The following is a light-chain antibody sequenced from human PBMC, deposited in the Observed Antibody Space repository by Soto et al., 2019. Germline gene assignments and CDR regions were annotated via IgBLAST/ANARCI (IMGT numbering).Light chain of an antibody. CDR1: SSNIGSNT. V-gene: IGLV1-44*01. J-gene: IGLJ2*01. Sequence: QLVLTQPPSASGTPGQRVTISCSGSSSNIGSNTVNWYQQLPGTAPKLLIYSNNQRPSGVPDRFSCSKSGTSASLAISGRQSEDEADYYCAAWDDSMNGPVVFGGGTKLTVL. CDR2: SNN. CDR3: AAWDDSMNGPVV.